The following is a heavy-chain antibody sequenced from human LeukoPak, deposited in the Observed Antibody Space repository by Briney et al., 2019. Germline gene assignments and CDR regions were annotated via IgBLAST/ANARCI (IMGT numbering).Heavy chain of an antibody. CDR2: TYYRSKWYN. CDR1: GDSVSSNSSA. Sequence: PSQTLSLTCAVSGDSVSSNSSAWNWIRQSLSRGLKWLGRTYYRSKWYNDYAVSVKSRITINPDTSKNQFSLQLNSVTPEDTAVYYCARDPGAVATSFDYWGQGTLVTVS. D-gene: IGHD5-12*01. V-gene: IGHV6-1*01. CDR3: ARDPGAVATSFDY. J-gene: IGHJ4*02.